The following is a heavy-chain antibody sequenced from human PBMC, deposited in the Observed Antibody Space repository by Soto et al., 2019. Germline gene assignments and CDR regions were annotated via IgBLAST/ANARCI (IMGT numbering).Heavy chain of an antibody. J-gene: IGHJ1*01. Sequence: GASVKVSCKASGYIFTAYSMHWVRQAPGQGLEWMGVVNPSGGSTNYAQKFQGRITMTRDTSTSTVYMDLSSLTSEDTAVHYCAREENCSDGICYSEYFQRWGQGTLVTVSS. CDR2: VNPSGGST. D-gene: IGHD2-15*01. V-gene: IGHV1-46*01. CDR1: GYIFTAYS. CDR3: AREENCSDGICYSEYFQR.